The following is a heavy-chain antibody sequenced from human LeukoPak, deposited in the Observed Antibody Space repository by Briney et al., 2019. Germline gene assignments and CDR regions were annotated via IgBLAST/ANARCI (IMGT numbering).Heavy chain of an antibody. CDR3: ARGWLADTTVVTPYNY. CDR2: ITPMFGTS. J-gene: IGHJ4*02. V-gene: IGHV1-69*13. Sequence: SVKVSCKASGGTFSSYDFSWVRQAPGQGLEWMGGITPMFGTSKHAQKFQGRVTITAVESLRTVYMELSSLRSEDTAVYYYARGWLADTTVVTPYNYWGQGTLVTVSS. D-gene: IGHD4-23*01. CDR1: GGTFSSYD.